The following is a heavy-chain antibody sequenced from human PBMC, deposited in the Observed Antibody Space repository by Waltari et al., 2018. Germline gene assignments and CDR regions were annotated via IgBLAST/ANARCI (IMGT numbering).Heavy chain of an antibody. CDR2: XRPXGTYT. J-gene: IGHJ4*02. CDR1: GFSFSTHG. CDR3: ARGXDX. Sequence: VQLEESGGGSVQPGGSLRLSCAASGFSFSTHGMHWVRQAPGKGLVWVAXXRPXGTYTNYXDSLRGXFTISRDNAKNTLYLQXXSLRXEDTAXYYCARGXDXWXXGTLVAVSS. V-gene: IGHV3-74*01.